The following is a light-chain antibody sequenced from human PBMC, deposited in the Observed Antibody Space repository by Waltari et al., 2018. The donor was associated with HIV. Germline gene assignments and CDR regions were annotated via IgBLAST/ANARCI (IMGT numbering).Light chain of an antibody. CDR2: DAS. Sequence: EIVLTQSPATLSLSPGDRATLSCRASQSVNRYLAWYQQKPGQAPRLLIYDASSRATGIPARFSGSGSGTDFTLTISSLEPEDFPVYYCQQRNSWPRTFGQGTRVEGK. J-gene: IGKJ1*01. V-gene: IGKV3-11*01. CDR3: QQRNSWPRT. CDR1: QSVNRY.